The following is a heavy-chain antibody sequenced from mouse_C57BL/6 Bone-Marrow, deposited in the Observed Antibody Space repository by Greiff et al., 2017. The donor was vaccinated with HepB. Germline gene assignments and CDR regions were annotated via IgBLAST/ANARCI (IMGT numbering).Heavy chain of an antibody. CDR1: GFTFSDYG. J-gene: IGHJ3*01. Sequence: DVKLVESGGGLVQPGGSLKLSCAASGFTFSDYGMAWVRQAPRKGPEWVAFISNLAYSIYSADTVTGRFTISRENAKNTLYLEMSSLRSEDTAMYYCARQSDYYGSGAWFAYWGQGTLVTVSA. V-gene: IGHV5-15*01. CDR3: ARQSDYYGSGAWFAY. CDR2: ISNLAYSI. D-gene: IGHD1-1*01.